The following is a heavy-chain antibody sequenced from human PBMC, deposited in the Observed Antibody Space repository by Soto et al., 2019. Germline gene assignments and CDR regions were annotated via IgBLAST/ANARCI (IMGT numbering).Heavy chain of an antibody. CDR1: GFTFSGSA. CDR2: IRSKANSYAT. J-gene: IGHJ5*02. CDR3: TTLITMVRGFPFDP. D-gene: IGHD3-10*01. V-gene: IGHV3-73*01. Sequence: GGSLRLSCAASGFTFSGSAMHWVRQASGKGLEWVGRIRSKANSYATAYAASVKGRFTISRDDSKNTAYLQMNSLKTEGTAVYYCTTLITMVRGFPFDPWGQGTLVTVSS.